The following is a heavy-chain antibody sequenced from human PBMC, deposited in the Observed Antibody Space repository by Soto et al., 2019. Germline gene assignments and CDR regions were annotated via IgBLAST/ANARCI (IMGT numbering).Heavy chain of an antibody. Sequence: GGSLRLSCAASGFTFSSYAMSWVRQDPGNGLEWVSAISGSGGSTYYADSVKGRFTISRDNSKNTLYLQMNSLRAEDTAVYYYAKAMAQYYESSGYYPFDYWGKGTLVSVSS. CDR1: GFTFSSYA. CDR3: AKAMAQYYESSGYYPFDY. J-gene: IGHJ4*02. CDR2: ISGSGGST. V-gene: IGHV3-23*01. D-gene: IGHD3-22*01.